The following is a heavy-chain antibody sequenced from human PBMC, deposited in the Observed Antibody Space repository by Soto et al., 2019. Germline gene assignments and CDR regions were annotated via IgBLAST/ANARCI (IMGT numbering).Heavy chain of an antibody. J-gene: IGHJ6*02. Sequence: QAQLVESGGGMVPPGRSLSLSCAAYGFTFKIYALHWVRQAPGKGLEWVAVISFDGDKTYYADSVKGRFTISRDNFQNTLSLQMNNLRIEDACLYFCAREDDYNYRYCNYGLDVLVQGTTVTVSS. D-gene: IGHD5-12*01. V-gene: IGHV3-30-3*01. CDR2: ISFDGDKT. CDR3: AREDDYNYRYCNYGLDV. CDR1: GFTFKIYA.